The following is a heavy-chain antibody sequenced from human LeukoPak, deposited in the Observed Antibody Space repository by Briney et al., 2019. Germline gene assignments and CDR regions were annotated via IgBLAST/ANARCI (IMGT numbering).Heavy chain of an antibody. V-gene: IGHV3-21*01. J-gene: IGHJ4*02. Sequence: GGSLRLSCAASGFTFSSYYMSWIRQAPGKGLEWVSSISSSSTYMFYADSVRGRFTISRDNAKNSLYLQMNSLRAEDTAVYYCARDRGSGWHTFDYWGQGTLVTVSS. CDR3: ARDRGSGWHTFDY. CDR2: ISSSSTYM. D-gene: IGHD6-19*01. CDR1: GFTFSSYY.